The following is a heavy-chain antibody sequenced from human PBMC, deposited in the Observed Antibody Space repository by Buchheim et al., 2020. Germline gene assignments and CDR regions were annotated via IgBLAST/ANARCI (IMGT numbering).Heavy chain of an antibody. Sequence: QVQLVESGGGVVQPGRSLRLSCAASGFTFSSYGMHWVRQAPGKGLEWVAVIWYDGSNKYYADSVKGRFTISRDNSKNTLYLQMNSLRAEDTAVYYCARVLDYYDSSGYYLPGASYYYGMDVWGQGTT. CDR1: GFTFSSYG. D-gene: IGHD3-22*01. J-gene: IGHJ6*02. CDR3: ARVLDYYDSSGYYLPGASYYYGMDV. CDR2: IWYDGSNK. V-gene: IGHV3-33*01.